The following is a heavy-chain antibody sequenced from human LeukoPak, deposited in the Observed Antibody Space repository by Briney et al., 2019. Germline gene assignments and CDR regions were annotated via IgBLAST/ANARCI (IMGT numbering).Heavy chain of an antibody. Sequence: SETLSLTCTVSGGSISSYYWGWIRQPPGKGLEWIGYIYYSGSTNYNPSLKSRVTISVDTSKNQFSLKLSSVTAADTAVYYCARRTMVRGVIIYYYMDVWGKGTTVTVSS. CDR1: GGSISSYY. J-gene: IGHJ6*03. V-gene: IGHV4-59*01. CDR2: IYYSGST. CDR3: ARRTMVRGVIIYYYMDV. D-gene: IGHD3-10*01.